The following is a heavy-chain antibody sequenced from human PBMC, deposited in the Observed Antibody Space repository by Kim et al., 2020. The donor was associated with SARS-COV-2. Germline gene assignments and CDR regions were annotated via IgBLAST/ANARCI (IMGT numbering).Heavy chain of an antibody. CDR3: ARVGSDYDILTGYSQYPYYGMDV. J-gene: IGHJ6*02. D-gene: IGHD3-9*01. CDR1: GFSFNSYA. Sequence: GGSLRLSCAASGFSFNSYAMHWVRQAPGKGLQWVAVISYDGSLKYYAESVQGQFTVSRDKSKNTMYLQMSRLRADDTAVYYCARVGSDYDILTGYSQYPYYGMDVWGQGTTVTVSS. V-gene: IGHV3-30*04. CDR2: ISYDGSLK.